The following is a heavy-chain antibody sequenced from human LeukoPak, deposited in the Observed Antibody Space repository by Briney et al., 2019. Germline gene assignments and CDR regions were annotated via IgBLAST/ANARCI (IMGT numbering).Heavy chain of an antibody. V-gene: IGHV3-30*03. CDR3: TRDTVTTKKRELWFDP. CDR1: GFTFSSYG. J-gene: IGHJ5*02. Sequence: PGGSLRLSCAASGFTFSSYGMHWVRQAPGKGLEWVAVISYDGSNKFYADSVKGRFTISRDDSKSIAYLQMNSLKTEDTAVYYCTRDTVTTKKRELWFDPWGQGTLVTVSS. D-gene: IGHD4-17*01. CDR2: ISYDGSNK.